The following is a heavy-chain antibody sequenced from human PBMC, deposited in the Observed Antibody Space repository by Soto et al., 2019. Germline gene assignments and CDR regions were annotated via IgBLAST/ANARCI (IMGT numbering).Heavy chain of an antibody. CDR3: ARDLNLGSFDY. J-gene: IGHJ4*02. CDR1: GFIFSTYS. V-gene: IGHV3-48*01. Sequence: PVGSLRLSCEASGFIFSTYSMNWVRQAPGKGLEWVSYISSSSSTIYYADSVKGRFTISRDNAKNSLYLQMNSLRAEDTAVYYCARDLNLGSFDYWGQGTLVTVSS. CDR2: ISSSSSTI.